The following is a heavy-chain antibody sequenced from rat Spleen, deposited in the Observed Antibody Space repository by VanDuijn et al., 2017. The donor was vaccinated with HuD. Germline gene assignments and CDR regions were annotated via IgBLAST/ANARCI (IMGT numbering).Heavy chain of an antibody. CDR2: ITNSGGST. Sequence: EVQLVESGGGLVQPGRSLKLSCAASGFTFSNYGMAWVRQAPTKGLEWVASITNSGGSTYYRDSVKGRFTISRDNAKSTLYLQMDSLRSEDTATYYCTTARYNPSWFAYWGQGTLVTVSS. CDR1: GFTFSNYG. D-gene: IGHD1-5*01. J-gene: IGHJ3*01. V-gene: IGHV5-27*01. CDR3: TTARYNPSWFAY.